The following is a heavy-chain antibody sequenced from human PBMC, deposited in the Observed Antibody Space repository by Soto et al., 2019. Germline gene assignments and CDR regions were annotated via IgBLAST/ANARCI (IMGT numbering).Heavy chain of an antibody. J-gene: IGHJ6*02. CDR3: ARGSSGEV. D-gene: IGHD6-19*01. V-gene: IGHV4-59*07. Sequence: PSDTLSLTRTVSGVSICSYYWSWIRQPPGEGLEWIGYIYYSRSATYNNSLKSRVTISVDTSKNQCSLKLTSVTAADSAVYYCARGSSGEVWGQGTTVSRSS. CDR1: GVSICSYY. CDR2: IYYSRSA.